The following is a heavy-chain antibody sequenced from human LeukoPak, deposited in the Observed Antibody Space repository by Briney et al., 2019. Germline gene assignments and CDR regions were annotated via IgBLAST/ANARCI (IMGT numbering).Heavy chain of an antibody. V-gene: IGHV3-23*01. J-gene: IGHJ5*02. CDR1: GFTFSSYA. CDR3: AKDPPYYDSSGVNWFDP. D-gene: IGHD3-22*01. Sequence: PGGSLRLSCAASGFTFSSYAMSWVRQAPGKGLEWVSAISGSGGSTYYADSVKGRFTISRDNSKNTLYLQMNSLRDEDTAVYYCAKDPPYYDSSGVNWFDPWGQGTLVTVSS. CDR2: ISGSGGST.